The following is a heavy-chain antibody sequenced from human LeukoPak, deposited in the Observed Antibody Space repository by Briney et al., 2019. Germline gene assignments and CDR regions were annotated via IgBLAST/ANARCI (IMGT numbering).Heavy chain of an antibody. D-gene: IGHD1-1*01. V-gene: IGHV4-59*01. J-gene: IGHJ4*02. CDR3: AREGGTTVDY. Sequence: SETLSLTCTVSGGSISSYYWSWIRQPPGKGLEWIGYIYYSGSTNYNPSLESRVTISVDTSKNQFSLKLSSVTAADTAVYYCAREGGTTVDYWGQGTLVTVSS. CDR1: GGSISSYY. CDR2: IYYSGST.